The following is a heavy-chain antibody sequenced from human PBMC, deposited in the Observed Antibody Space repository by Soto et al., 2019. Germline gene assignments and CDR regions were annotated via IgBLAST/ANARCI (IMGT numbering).Heavy chain of an antibody. CDR1: GGSISGGDYS. Sequence: PSETLSLTCSVSGGSISGGDYSWSWIRQTPSRGLELIGYIWSAERIFSSPSLKSRVIISADRSKNQTSLRLTSVTPADTAVYYCARASGDYGNYFFDSWGQGILVTVSS. CDR3: ARASGDYGNYFFDS. D-gene: IGHD4-17*01. V-gene: IGHV4-30-2*01. J-gene: IGHJ4*02. CDR2: IWSAERI.